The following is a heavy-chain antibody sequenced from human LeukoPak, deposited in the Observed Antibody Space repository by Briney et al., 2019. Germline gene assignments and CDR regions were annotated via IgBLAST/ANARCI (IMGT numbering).Heavy chain of an antibody. CDR2: INHSGST. CDR1: GGSFSGYY. CDR3: ARRPADSSGSQYFQH. J-gene: IGHJ1*01. V-gene: IGHV4-34*01. D-gene: IGHD3-22*01. Sequence: SETLSLTCAGYGGSFSGYYWSWIRQPPGKGLEWIGEINHSGSTNYNPSLKSRVTISVDTSKNQFSLKLSSVTAADTAVYYCARRPADSSGSQYFQHWGQGTLVTVSS.